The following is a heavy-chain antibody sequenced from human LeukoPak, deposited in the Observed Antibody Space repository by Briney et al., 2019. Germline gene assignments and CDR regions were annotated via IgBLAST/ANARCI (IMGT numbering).Heavy chain of an antibody. Sequence: SETLSLTCAVYGGTFSGYYWSWIRQPPGKRLEWVGESNDSGGTNYNPSLKSRVTISADKSKNQVSLRLTSVTAADTAVYYCARLSVIVGAALEYYYYYMDVWGQGTTVTVSS. CDR3: ARLSVIVGAALEYYYYYMDV. V-gene: IGHV4-34*01. CDR2: SNDSGGT. J-gene: IGHJ6*03. CDR1: GGTFSGYY. D-gene: IGHD1-26*01.